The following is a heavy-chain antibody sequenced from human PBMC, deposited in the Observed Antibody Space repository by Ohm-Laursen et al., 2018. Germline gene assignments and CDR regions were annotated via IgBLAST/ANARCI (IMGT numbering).Heavy chain of an antibody. CDR2: ISWNSGSI. Sequence: SLRLSCAASGFTFDDYAMHWVRQAPGKGLEWVSGISWNSGSIGYADSVKGRFTISRDNAKNSLYLQMNSLRAEDTALYYCAKAGYSSSFRLLNYYYYGMDVWGQGTTVTVSS. J-gene: IGHJ6*02. V-gene: IGHV3-9*01. D-gene: IGHD6-6*01. CDR1: GFTFDDYA. CDR3: AKAGYSSSFRLLNYYYYGMDV.